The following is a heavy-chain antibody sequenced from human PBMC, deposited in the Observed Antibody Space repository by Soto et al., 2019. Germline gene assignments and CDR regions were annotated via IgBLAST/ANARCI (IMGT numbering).Heavy chain of an antibody. Sequence: EVQLVESGGGLVQPGGSLRLSCAASGFTVSSNYMSWVRQAPGKGLEWVSVIYSGGSTYYADSVKGRFTISRDNSKNTLYLQMNSLRAEDTAVYYCARGYCSGGSCPDYWGQGTLVTVSS. CDR1: GFTVSSNY. CDR2: IYSGGST. D-gene: IGHD2-15*01. CDR3: ARGYCSGGSCPDY. J-gene: IGHJ4*02. V-gene: IGHV3-66*01.